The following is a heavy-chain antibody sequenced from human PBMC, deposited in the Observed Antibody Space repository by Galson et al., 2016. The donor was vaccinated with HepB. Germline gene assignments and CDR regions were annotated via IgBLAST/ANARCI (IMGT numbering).Heavy chain of an antibody. CDR1: GFTFSSYP. J-gene: IGHJ6*04. D-gene: IGHD4-17*01. CDR2: ISDNADRT. CDR3: AKVLSVTRHYWYGMHV. V-gene: IGHV3-23*01. Sequence: SLRLSCAASGFTFSSYPMVWVRQAPGKRPEAVSGISDNADRTYYIDFVKGRFTISRDNANNMLYLQIDNLRVDDTAVFYCAKVLSVTRHYWYGMHVWGKGTTVTVSS.